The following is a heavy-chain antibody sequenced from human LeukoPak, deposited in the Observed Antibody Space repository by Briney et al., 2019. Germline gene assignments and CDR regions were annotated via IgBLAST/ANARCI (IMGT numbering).Heavy chain of an antibody. D-gene: IGHD3-10*01. CDR1: GAAISGAF. CDR3: ARDYYHGSGSKWFDP. V-gene: IGHV4-59*01. Sequence: SETLSLSCVVSGAAISGAFWSRIRQSPGPRVGGSGCVYYSGTTNYNPSLKSRVTISIDTSKNQFSLTLRSVTAADTALYYCARDYYHGSGSKWFDPWGQGTLVTVSS. J-gene: IGHJ5*02. CDR2: VYYSGTT.